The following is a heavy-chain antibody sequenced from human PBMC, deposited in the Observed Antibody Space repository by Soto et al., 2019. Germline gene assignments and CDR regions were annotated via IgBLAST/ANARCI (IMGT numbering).Heavy chain of an antibody. CDR3: ARDRVAAPWYYFDN. CDR1: GGSITSTNW. J-gene: IGHJ4*02. Sequence: QVQLQESGPGLVKPTGTLSLTCVVSGGSITSTNWWSWVRQPPGKGLEWIGEIYHRGNIDYNPSLKGRVTLRVFKSXNQFSLNLRSVTAADTAVYYCARDRVAAPWYYFDNWGQGILVTVSS. CDR2: IYHRGNI. V-gene: IGHV4-4*02. D-gene: IGHD6-19*01.